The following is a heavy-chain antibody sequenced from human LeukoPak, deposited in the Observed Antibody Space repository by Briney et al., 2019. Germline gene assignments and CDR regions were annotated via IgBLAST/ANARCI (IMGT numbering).Heavy chain of an antibody. Sequence: GASVKVSCKASGYTFIGYYMHWVRQAPGQGLEWMGWINPNSGGTNYAQKFQGRVTMTRDTSISTAYMELSRLRSDDTAVYYCARGDCSGGSCYAVDYWGQGTLVTVSS. CDR2: INPNSGGT. CDR3: ARGDCSGGSCYAVDY. D-gene: IGHD2-15*01. CDR1: GYTFIGYY. V-gene: IGHV1-2*02. J-gene: IGHJ4*02.